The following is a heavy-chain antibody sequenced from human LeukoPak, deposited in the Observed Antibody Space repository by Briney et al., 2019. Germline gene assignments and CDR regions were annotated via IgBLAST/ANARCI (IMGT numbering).Heavy chain of an antibody. Sequence: GGSLRLSCAGSGFTFSSYEMNWVRQAPGKGLEWVSYISRSGSTRYYADSLKGRFTISRDNAKNSLYLQMHSLRAEDTAVYYCATGVWFDPWGQGTLVTGSS. CDR2: ISRSGSTR. J-gene: IGHJ5*02. V-gene: IGHV3-48*03. CDR1: GFTFSSYE. CDR3: ATGVWFDP.